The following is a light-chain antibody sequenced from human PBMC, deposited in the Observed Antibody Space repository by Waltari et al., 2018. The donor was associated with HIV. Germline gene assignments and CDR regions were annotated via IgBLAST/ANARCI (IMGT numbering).Light chain of an antibody. CDR1: NSDVGGHNY. Sequence: QSALTQPASVSGSPGQSITISCTGTNSDVGGHNYVSWYQQHQGKAPILIIYEVNNRPSGVSVRFSGSKSGNTAFLSISGLHVDDEADYFCNSYTSSRTLVFGGGTKLTVL. J-gene: IGLJ2*01. V-gene: IGLV2-14*01. CDR3: NSYTSSRTLV. CDR2: EVN.